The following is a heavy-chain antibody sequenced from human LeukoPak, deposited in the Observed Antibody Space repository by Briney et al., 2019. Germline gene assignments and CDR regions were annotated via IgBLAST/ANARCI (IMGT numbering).Heavy chain of an antibody. CDR1: GFTFDDYA. CDR3: APAGGPIDY. J-gene: IGHJ4*02. D-gene: IGHD2-15*01. Sequence: GGSLRLSCAAYGFTFDDYAMQWVRQAPGKGLEWVSGISWHSVTVGYADSVKGRFTISRDNAKNSLYLQMNSLRPEDTALYYCAPAGGPIDYWGQGTLVTVSS. CDR2: ISWHSVTV. V-gene: IGHV3-9*01.